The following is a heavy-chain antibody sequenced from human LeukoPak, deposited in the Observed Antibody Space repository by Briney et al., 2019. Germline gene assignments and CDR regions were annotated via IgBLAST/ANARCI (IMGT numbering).Heavy chain of an antibody. CDR1: DFTVSTNY. Sequence: GGSLRLSCAASDFTVSTNYMTWVRQAPGKGLEWVSIIYSGGSAFYTDSVWGRFTISRDNSKKTLYLQMNRLRADDTAVYYCARAGDHYYGLDVWGQGTTVTVSS. CDR3: ARAGDHYYGLDV. J-gene: IGHJ6*02. V-gene: IGHV3-66*01. CDR2: IYSGGSA. D-gene: IGHD5-24*01.